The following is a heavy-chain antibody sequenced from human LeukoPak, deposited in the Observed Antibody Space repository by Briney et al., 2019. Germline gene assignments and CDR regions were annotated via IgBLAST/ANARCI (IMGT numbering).Heavy chain of an antibody. Sequence: GASVKLSCKASGYTFTSYGISWVRQAPGQGLEWMGIINPSGGSTSYAQKFQGRVTMTRDTSTSTVYMELSSLRAEDTAVYYCARDPPMVRGVIMGAFDYWGQGTLVTVPS. J-gene: IGHJ4*02. CDR3: ARDPPMVRGVIMGAFDY. CDR1: GYTFTSYG. D-gene: IGHD3-10*01. CDR2: INPSGGST. V-gene: IGHV1-46*01.